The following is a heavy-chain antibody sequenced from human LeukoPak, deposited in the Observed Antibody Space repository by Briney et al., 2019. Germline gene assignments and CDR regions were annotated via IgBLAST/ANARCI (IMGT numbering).Heavy chain of an antibody. CDR2: INPNSGGT. CDR3: ARGYCSGGSCTNSLNWFDP. V-gene: IGHV1-2*02. Sequence: ASVKVSCKASGYTFTGYYMHWVRQAPGQGLEWMGWINPNSGGTNYAQKFQGRVTMTRDTSISTAYMELSRLRSDDTAVYYCARGYCSGGSCTNSLNWFDPWGQGTLVTVSS. J-gene: IGHJ5*02. D-gene: IGHD2-15*01. CDR1: GYTFTGYY.